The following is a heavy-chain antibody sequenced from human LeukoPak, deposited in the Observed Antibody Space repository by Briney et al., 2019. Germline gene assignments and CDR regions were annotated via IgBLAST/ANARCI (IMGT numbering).Heavy chain of an antibody. CDR1: GFTFSTYW. J-gene: IGHJ4*02. Sequence: GGSLRLSCAASGFTFSTYWMSWVRQAPGKGLNGLANIKQDGSEKNYVDSVKGRFTISRDNAQNSLYLQMNSLRADDTAVYYCARARIAVAGTDDYWGQGTLVTVSS. CDR2: IKQDGSEK. V-gene: IGHV3-7*04. CDR3: ARARIAVAGTDDY. D-gene: IGHD6-19*01.